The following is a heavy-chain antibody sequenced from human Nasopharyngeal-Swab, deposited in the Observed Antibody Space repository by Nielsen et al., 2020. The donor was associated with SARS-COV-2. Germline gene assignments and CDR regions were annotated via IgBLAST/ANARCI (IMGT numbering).Heavy chain of an antibody. D-gene: IGHD1-1*01. J-gene: IGHJ4*02. Sequence: GESLKISCATPGFSVSSNYMSWVRQAPGKGLEWVSVIYSGGRTYYADSVQGRFTISRDNSKNTVYLQMNSLRPDDTAVYFCAKSMAYFQLSGTYNLDFWGQGTLVTVSS. V-gene: IGHV3-66*02. CDR2: IYSGGRT. CDR3: AKSMAYFQLSGTYNLDF. CDR1: GFSVSSNY.